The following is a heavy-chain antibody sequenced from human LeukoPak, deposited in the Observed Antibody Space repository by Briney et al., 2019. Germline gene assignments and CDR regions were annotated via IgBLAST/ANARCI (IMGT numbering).Heavy chain of an antibody. Sequence: ASVKVSCKASGYTFTSYYMHWVRQAPGQGLEWMRIINPSGGSTSYAQKFQGRVTMTRDTSTSTVYMELSSLRSEDTAVYYCASIVGATHFDYWGQGTLVTVSS. V-gene: IGHV1-46*01. CDR3: ASIVGATHFDY. J-gene: IGHJ4*02. D-gene: IGHD1-26*01. CDR1: GYTFTSYY. CDR2: INPSGGST.